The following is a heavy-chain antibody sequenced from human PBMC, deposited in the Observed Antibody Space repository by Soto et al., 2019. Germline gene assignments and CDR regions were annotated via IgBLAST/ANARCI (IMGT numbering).Heavy chain of an antibody. CDR1: GGSIIISY. D-gene: IGHD6-19*01. Sequence: QVRLKEAGPRLLRPSETLSLTCGVSGGSIIISYWTWIRQPPGKGLEWIGYIYSTGTTKLNPSLMRRVTMSVDTSTSRFSMRLPSVTDADTAVYYCARASYSSGWPDSWGQGTLVAVSS. J-gene: IGHJ5*01. CDR2: IYSTGTT. V-gene: IGHV4-4*08. CDR3: ARASYSSGWPDS.